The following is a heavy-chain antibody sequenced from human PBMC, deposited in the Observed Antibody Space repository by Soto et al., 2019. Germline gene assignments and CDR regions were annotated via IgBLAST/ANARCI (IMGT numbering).Heavy chain of an antibody. CDR3: ARPPGYVTDWYYFDT. D-gene: IGHD3-9*01. CDR2: LSPTTGGT. V-gene: IGHV1-2*02. CDR1: GNTLTSFY. J-gene: IGHJ4*02. Sequence: ASVKVSCKTPGNTLTSFYIHWVRQAPGQGLEWVGRLSPTTGGTNYAQHFQGRVTVTWDMSTFTAYMELSSLIYEDTAVYYCARPPGYVTDWYYFDTWGQGTQVTVSS.